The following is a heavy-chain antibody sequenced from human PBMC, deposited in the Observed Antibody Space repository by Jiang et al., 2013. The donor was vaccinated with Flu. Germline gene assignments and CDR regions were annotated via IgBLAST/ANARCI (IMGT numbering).Heavy chain of an antibody. V-gene: IGHV1-3*01. Sequence: EVKKPGSSVKVSCKASGGTFSSYGISWVRQAPGQRLEWMGWINAGNGNTKYSQKFQGRVTITRDTSASTAYMELSSLRSEDTAVYYCARGGSSSPEGYWGQGTLVTVSS. CDR2: INAGNGNT. CDR3: ARGGSSSPEGY. D-gene: IGHD6-6*01. J-gene: IGHJ4*02. CDR1: GGTFSSYG.